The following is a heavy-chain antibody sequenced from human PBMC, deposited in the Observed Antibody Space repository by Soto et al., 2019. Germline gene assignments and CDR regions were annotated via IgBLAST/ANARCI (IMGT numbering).Heavy chain of an antibody. D-gene: IGHD3-3*01. CDR3: AKGGVYDFWGGYYMPLDAFDI. V-gene: IGHV3-23*01. CDR1: GFTFSSYA. J-gene: IGHJ3*02. Sequence: GGSLRLSCAASGFTFSSYAMSWVRQAPGKGLEWVSAISGSGGSTYYADSVKGRFTISRDNSKNTLYLQMNSLRAEDTAVYYCAKGGVYDFWGGYYMPLDAFDIWGQGTMVTVSS. CDR2: ISGSGGST.